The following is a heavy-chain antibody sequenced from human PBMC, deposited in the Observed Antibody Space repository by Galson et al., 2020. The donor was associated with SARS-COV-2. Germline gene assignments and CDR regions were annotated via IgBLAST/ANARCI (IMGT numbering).Heavy chain of an antibody. J-gene: IGHJ4*02. Sequence: GGPLRLPCAASGFTFDDYAMHWVRQAPGKGLEWVSGISWNSGSIGYTDSVKGRFTISRDNAKKSLYLQMNSLRAEDTAMYYCAKGPNSYSSAWYGIDYWGQGTLVTVSS. CDR1: GFTFDDYA. CDR2: ISWNSGSI. CDR3: AKGPNSYSSAWYGIDY. V-gene: IGHV3-9*01. D-gene: IGHD6-19*01.